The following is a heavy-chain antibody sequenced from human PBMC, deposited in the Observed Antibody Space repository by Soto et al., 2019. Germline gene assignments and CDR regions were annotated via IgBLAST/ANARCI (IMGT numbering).Heavy chain of an antibody. CDR3: AGPSSGWSAHTGPGYFDL. CDR1: GFTVSSNY. J-gene: IGHJ2*01. Sequence: EVQLVESGGGLIQPGGSLRLSCAASGFTVSSNYMSWVRQAPGKGLEWVSVIYSRGSTYYADSVKGRFTISRDNSKNTLYLQMNSLRAEDTAVYYCAGPSSGWSAHTGPGYFDLWGRGTLVTVSS. V-gene: IGHV3-53*01. CDR2: IYSRGST. D-gene: IGHD6-19*01.